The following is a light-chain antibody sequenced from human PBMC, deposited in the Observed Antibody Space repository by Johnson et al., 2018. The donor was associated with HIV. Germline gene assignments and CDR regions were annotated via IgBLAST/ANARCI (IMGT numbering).Light chain of an antibody. Sequence: QSLLTQPPSVSAAPRQKVTISCSGSSSNIGNNYVSWYRQLPGTAPKLLIYENNKRPSGIPDRFSGSKSGTSATLGITGLQTGDEADYYCGTWDSSLSAGVFGTGTKVTVL. CDR2: ENN. V-gene: IGLV1-51*02. CDR1: SSNIGNNY. CDR3: GTWDSSLSAGV. J-gene: IGLJ1*01.